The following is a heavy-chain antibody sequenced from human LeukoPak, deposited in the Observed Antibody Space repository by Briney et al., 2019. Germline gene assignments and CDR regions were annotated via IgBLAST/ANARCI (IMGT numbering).Heavy chain of an antibody. Sequence: ASVKVSCKASGYTFTSYDINWVRQATGQGLEWMGWMNPNSGNTGYAQKFQGRVTMTRNTSISTAYMELSSLRSEDTAVYYCARDQSTSWYSGSDPWGQGTLVTVSS. CDR2: MNPNSGNT. CDR3: ARDQSTSWYSGSDP. V-gene: IGHV1-8*01. CDR1: GYTFTSYD. J-gene: IGHJ5*02. D-gene: IGHD6-13*01.